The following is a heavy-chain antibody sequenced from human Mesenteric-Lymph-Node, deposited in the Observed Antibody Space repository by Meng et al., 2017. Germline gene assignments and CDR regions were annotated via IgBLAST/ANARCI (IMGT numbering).Heavy chain of an antibody. CDR2: INHSGST. Sequence: QVQLQQWGAGLLKPSETLSLTCAVHGGSFSGYYWSWIRQPPGKGLEWIGEINHSGSTNYNPSLKSRVTISVDTSKNQFSLKLSSVTAADTAVYYCARGGGNSWYIDYWGQGTLVHRLL. V-gene: IGHV4-34*01. CDR3: ARGGGNSWYIDY. CDR1: GGSFSGYY. J-gene: IGHJ4*02. D-gene: IGHD6-13*01.